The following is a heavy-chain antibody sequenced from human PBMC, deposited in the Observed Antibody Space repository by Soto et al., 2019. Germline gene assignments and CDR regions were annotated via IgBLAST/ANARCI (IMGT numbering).Heavy chain of an antibody. CDR2: INAGNGNT. D-gene: IGHD2-2*01. CDR1: GYTFTSYA. CDR3: ARDLGVPAARWTPLYYYYGMDV. J-gene: IGHJ6*02. Sequence: ASVKVSCKASGYTFTSYAMHWVRQAPGQRLEWMGWINAGNGNTKYSQKFQGRVTITRDTSASTAYMELSSLRSEDTAVYYCARDLGVPAARWTPLYYYYGMDVWGQGTTVTVSS. V-gene: IGHV1-3*01.